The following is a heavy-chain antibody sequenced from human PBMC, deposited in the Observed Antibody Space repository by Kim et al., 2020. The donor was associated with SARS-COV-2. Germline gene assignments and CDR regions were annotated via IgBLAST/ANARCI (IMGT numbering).Heavy chain of an antibody. J-gene: IGHJ4*02. D-gene: IGHD3-16*01. CDR2: IAQDVNEE. CDR1: GFTFSPYW. Sequence: GGSLRLSCAASGFTFSPYWMTWVRQAPGKGLEWVATIAQDVNEEYYVDSVRCRFTISRDNAKNSLYLHMNSLRVDDTAVYYCARDSWGSWDSWGQGTLVTVSS. CDR3: ARDSWGSWDS. V-gene: IGHV3-7*03.